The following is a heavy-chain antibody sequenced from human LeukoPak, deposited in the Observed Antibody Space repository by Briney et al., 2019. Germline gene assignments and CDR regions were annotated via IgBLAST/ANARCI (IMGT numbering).Heavy chain of an antibody. CDR2: ISGGGGRT. J-gene: IGHJ4*02. V-gene: IGHV3-23*01. CDR3: VKFRGSERTVIDC. D-gene: IGHD1-1*01. Sequence: GGSLRLSCAASGFTFSSYAMSWVRQAPGKGLEWVSTISGGGGRTWYADSVKGRFTISRDNSKNTVDVQLNSLRAEDTAVYYCVKFRGSERTVIDCWGQGTLVTVSS. CDR1: GFTFSSYA.